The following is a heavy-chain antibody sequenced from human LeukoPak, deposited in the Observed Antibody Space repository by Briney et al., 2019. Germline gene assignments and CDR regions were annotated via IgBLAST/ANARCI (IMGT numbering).Heavy chain of an antibody. CDR1: GGSISSGSYY. D-gene: IGHD6-13*01. V-gene: IGHV4-61*02. J-gene: IGHJ4*02. CDR2: IYTSGST. Sequence: PSETLSLTCTVSGGSISSGSYYWSWIRQPAGKGLEWIGRIYTSGSTNYNPSLKSRVTISVDTSKNQFSLKLSSVTAADTAVYYCAAAAGTSNIDYWGQGTLVTVSS. CDR3: AAAAGTSNIDY.